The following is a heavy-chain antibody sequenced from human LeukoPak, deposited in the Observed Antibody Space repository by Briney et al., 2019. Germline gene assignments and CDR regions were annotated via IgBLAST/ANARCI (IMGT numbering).Heavy chain of an antibody. J-gene: IGHJ5*02. CDR2: IYYSGST. CDR3: ARHPIPRWLQFGWLENWFDP. CDR1: GGSISSYY. Sequence: PSETLSLTCTVSGGSISSYYWSWIRQPPGKGLEWIGYIYYSGSTYYNPSLKSRVTISVDTSKNQFSLKLSSVTAADTAVYYCARHPIPRWLQFGWLENWFDPWGQGTLVTVSS. V-gene: IGHV4-59*08. D-gene: IGHD5-24*01.